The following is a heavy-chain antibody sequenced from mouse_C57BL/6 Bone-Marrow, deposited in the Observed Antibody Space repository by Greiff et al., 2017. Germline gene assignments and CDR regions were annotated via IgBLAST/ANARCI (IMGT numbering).Heavy chain of an antibody. V-gene: IGHV1-4*01. CDR2: INPSSGYT. J-gene: IGHJ3*01. CDR1: GYTFTSYT. Sequence: VQLQQSGAELARPGASVKMSCKASGYTFTSYTMHWVKQRPGQGLEWIGYINPSSGYTKSNQKFKDKATLTADKSSSTAYMQLSSLTSEDSAVYYCGLDLLLRYPCAYWGQGTLVTVSA. CDR3: GLDLLLRYPCAY. D-gene: IGHD1-1*01.